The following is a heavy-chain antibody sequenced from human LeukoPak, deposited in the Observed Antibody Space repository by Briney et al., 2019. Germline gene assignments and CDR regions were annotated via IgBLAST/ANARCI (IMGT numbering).Heavy chain of an antibody. CDR1: GFTFSSCG. D-gene: IGHD6-19*01. CDR3: AKTGRDSSGWHFDY. Sequence: GGSLRLSCAASGFTFSSCGMHWVRQAPGKGLEWVAFIRYDRSNKYYADSVKGRFTISRDNSKNTLYLQMNSLRAEDTAVYYCAKTGRDSSGWHFDYWGQGTLVTVSS. J-gene: IGHJ4*02. V-gene: IGHV3-30*02. CDR2: IRYDRSNK.